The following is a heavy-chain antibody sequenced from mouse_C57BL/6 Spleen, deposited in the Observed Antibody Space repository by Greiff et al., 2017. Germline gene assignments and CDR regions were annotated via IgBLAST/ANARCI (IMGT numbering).Heavy chain of an antibody. CDR3: ARGDYDYDRGDYYAMDD. CDR1: GYSFTGYY. Sequence: EVKLMESGPELVKPGASVKISCKASGYSFTGYYMNWVKQSPEKSLEWIGEINPSTGGTTYNQKFKAKATLTVDKSSSTAYMQLKSLTSEDSAVYYCARGDYDYDRGDYYAMDDWGQGTSVTVSS. V-gene: IGHV1-42*01. D-gene: IGHD2-4*01. J-gene: IGHJ4*01. CDR2: INPSTGGT.